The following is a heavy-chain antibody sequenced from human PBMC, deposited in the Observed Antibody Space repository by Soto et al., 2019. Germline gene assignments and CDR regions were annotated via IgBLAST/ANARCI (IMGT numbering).Heavy chain of an antibody. CDR3: TTDHHFYYDGSCYDN. Sequence: GGSLRISCAASGFTFSNAWMNWVRQAPGKGLEWVGRIKSKVDGGTTDYAAPVKGRFTISRDDSKNTVFLQMDSLKTEDIVVYYCTTDHHFYYDGSCYDNWGKEALVSVSS. D-gene: IGHD3-22*01. CDR2: IKSKVDGGTT. V-gene: IGHV3-15*07. J-gene: IGHJ4*02. CDR1: GFTFSNAW.